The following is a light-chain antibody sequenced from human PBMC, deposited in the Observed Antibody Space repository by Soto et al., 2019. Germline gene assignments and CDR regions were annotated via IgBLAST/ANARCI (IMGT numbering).Light chain of an antibody. CDR1: QTISSW. J-gene: IGKJ4*01. CDR3: QKYNSAPLT. Sequence: DIQMTQSRSTLSGSVGPRFTITCRASQTISSWLAWYQQKPGKAPKLLIYKASTLKSGVPSRFSGSGSGTDFNLTISSLQPEDVAAYYCQKYNSAPLTFGGGTKVDIK. CDR2: KAS. V-gene: IGKV1-5*03.